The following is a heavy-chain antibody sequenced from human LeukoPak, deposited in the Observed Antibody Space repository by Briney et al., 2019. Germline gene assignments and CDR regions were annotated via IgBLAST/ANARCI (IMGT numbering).Heavy chain of an antibody. J-gene: IGHJ5*02. Sequence: SETLSLTCTVSGGSISSGGYYWSWIRQHPGKGLEWIGYIYYSGSTYYNPSLKSRVTISVDTSKNQFSLKLGSVTAADTAVYYCARGLEDIVVVPAAIGWFDPWGQGTLVTVSS. CDR3: ARGLEDIVVVPAAIGWFDP. V-gene: IGHV4-31*03. CDR1: GGSISSGGYY. CDR2: IYYSGST. D-gene: IGHD2-2*02.